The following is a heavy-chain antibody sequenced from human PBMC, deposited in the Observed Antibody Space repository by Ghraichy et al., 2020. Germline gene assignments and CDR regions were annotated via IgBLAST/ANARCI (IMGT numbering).Heavy chain of an antibody. CDR2: ISRDSSYI. CDR3: ATSPHSGRYRDNWFDP. Sequence: GESLNISCAASGFSFSTYSLNWVRQAPGKGLEWVSSISRDSSYIYYADSVKGRLTISRDNAKNSLWLQMNSLRAEDTSVYYCATSPHSGRYRDNWFDPWGQGTLVTVSS. CDR1: GFSFSTYS. J-gene: IGHJ5*02. D-gene: IGHD1-26*01. V-gene: IGHV3-21*01.